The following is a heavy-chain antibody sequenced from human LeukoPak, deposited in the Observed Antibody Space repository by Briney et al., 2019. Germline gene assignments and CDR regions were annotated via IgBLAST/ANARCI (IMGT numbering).Heavy chain of an antibody. CDR3: ARDFGR. CDR1: GFTFGTYT. CDR2: ISDSGSTI. J-gene: IGHJ5*02. Sequence: GGSLRLSCAASGFTFGTYTMNWVRQAPGKGLEWVSYISDSGSTIYYADPVKGRFTISRDIAKNSLYLQMNSLSDEDTAIYYCARDFGRWGQGTLVTVSS. V-gene: IGHV3-48*02.